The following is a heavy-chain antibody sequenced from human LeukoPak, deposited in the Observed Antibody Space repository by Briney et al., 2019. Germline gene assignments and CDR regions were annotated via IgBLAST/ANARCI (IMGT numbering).Heavy chain of an antibody. CDR1: GFTFNNYA. CDR2: INYSGGNT. CDR3: AKKYSYGSGSCLLSFDY. Sequence: PGGSLRLSCAAPGFTFNNYAMSWVRQAPGKGLEWVSTINYSGGNTYYADSVKGRFTISRDNSKNTLYLQMSSLRAEGTALYYCAKKYSYGSGSCLLSFDYWGQGTLVTVSS. J-gene: IGHJ4*02. V-gene: IGHV3-23*01. D-gene: IGHD3-10*01.